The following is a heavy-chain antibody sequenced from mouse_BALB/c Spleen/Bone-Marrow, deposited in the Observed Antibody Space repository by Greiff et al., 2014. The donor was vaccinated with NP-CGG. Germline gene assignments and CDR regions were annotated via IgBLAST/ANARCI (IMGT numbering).Heavy chain of an antibody. CDR2: ISSGDGYT. D-gene: IGHD1-1*01. V-gene: IGHV5-6*01. J-gene: IGHJ3*01. CDR3: ARQRGGGYYGFFAY. Sequence: EVHLVESGGALVKPGGSLKLSCAASGFTFSSYGMSWVRQTPDKRLEWVATISSGDGYTYYPDSVKGRFTISRDNAKNTLYLQMSSLTSEDSAMYYCARQRGGGYYGFFAYWGQETLVTVSA. CDR1: GFTFSSYG.